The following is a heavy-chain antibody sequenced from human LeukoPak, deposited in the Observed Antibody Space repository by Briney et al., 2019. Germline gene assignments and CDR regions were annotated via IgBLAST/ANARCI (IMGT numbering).Heavy chain of an antibody. CDR2: ISSSSYI. CDR3: ARYGGATFDY. Sequence: GGSLRLSCAASGFTFSSYSMNWVRQAPGKGLEWVSSISSSSYIYYADSVKGRFTISRDNAKNSLYLQMNSLRAEDTAVCYCARYGGATFDYWGQGTLVTVSS. V-gene: IGHV3-21*01. J-gene: IGHJ4*02. D-gene: IGHD1-26*01. CDR1: GFTFSSYS.